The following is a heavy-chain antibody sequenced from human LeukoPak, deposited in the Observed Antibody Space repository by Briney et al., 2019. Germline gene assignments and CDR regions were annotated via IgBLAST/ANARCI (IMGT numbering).Heavy chain of an antibody. CDR1: GGSISSYY. J-gene: IGHJ4*02. Sequence: SETLSLTCTVSGGSISSYYWSWIRQPPGKGLEWIGYIYYSGSTNYNPSLKSRVTISVDTSKNQFSLKLSSVTAADTAVYYCASSIAVARFNYWGQETLVTVSS. CDR3: ASSIAVARFNY. V-gene: IGHV4-59*01. CDR2: IYYSGST. D-gene: IGHD6-19*01.